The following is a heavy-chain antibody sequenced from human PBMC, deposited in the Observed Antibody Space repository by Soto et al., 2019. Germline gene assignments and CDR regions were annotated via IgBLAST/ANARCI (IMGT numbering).Heavy chain of an antibody. D-gene: IGHD3-22*01. CDR2: VSYDGKNK. J-gene: IGHJ4*02. CDR3: ARQDYFDRGALDY. Sequence: GGSLRLSCEASAFTFSKFVMHWVRQAPGKGLEWVAIVSYDGKNKQYARSVKGRFTTSRDNSKNTLYLQMNSLRGDDTAVYYCARQDYFDRGALDYWGQGTLVTVSS. V-gene: IGHV3-30*04. CDR1: AFTFSKFV.